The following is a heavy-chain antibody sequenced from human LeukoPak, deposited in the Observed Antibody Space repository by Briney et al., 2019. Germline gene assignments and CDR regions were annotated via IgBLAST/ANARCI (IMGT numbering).Heavy chain of an antibody. CDR2: ISGSGGST. J-gene: IGHJ4*02. Sequence: GGSLRLSCAASGFTFSSYAMSWVRQAPGKGLEWVSAISGSGGSTYYADSVKGRFTISGDNSKNTLYLQMNSLRAEDTAVYYCAKVAIRDSAVVVPAPKQQAAGILYPVGYWGQGTLVTVSS. CDR1: GFTFSSYA. V-gene: IGHV3-23*01. D-gene: IGHD2-2*01. CDR3: AKVAIRDSAVVVPAPKQQAAGILYPVGY.